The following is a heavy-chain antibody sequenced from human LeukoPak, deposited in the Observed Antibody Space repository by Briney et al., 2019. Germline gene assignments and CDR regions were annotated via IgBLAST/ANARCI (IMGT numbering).Heavy chain of an antibody. V-gene: IGHV3-49*04. J-gene: IGHJ6*02. CDR1: GFTFSSYW. CDR3: TRDYGDYDEYYYYGIDV. D-gene: IGHD4-17*01. Sequence: GGSLRLSCAASGFTFSSYWMSWVRQAPGKGLEWVGFIRSKAYGGTTEYAASVKGRFTISRDDSKSIAYLQMNSLKTEDTAVYYCTRDYGDYDEYYYYGIDVWGQGTTVTVSS. CDR2: IRSKAYGGTT.